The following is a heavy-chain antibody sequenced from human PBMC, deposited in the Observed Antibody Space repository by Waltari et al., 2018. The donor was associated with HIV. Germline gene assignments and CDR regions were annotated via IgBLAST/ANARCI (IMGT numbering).Heavy chain of an antibody. D-gene: IGHD2-2*01. CDR2: KKKSGSAT. V-gene: IGHV3-7*01. J-gene: IGHJ6*02. CDR1: GFSFSSYW. CDR3: ARDDLYQQLPNYYYYGMDV. Sequence: EVQLVESGGGLVQPGGSLRLSCAASGFSFSSYWMTWVRQAPGKGLEWGARKKKSGSATYYVESVKGRFTISRNNAKNSLYLQMNSLRVEDTAVYYCARDDLYQQLPNYYYYGMDVWGRGTTVTVSS.